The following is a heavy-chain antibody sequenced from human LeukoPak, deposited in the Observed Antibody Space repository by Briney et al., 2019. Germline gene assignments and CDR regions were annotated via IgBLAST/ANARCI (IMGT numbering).Heavy chain of an antibody. V-gene: IGHV3-66*01. D-gene: IGHD3-22*01. CDR1: GFTVSSNY. CDR2: IYSGGST. CDR3: ARAPASGYYGY. J-gene: IGHJ4*02. Sequence: GGSLRLSCAASGFTVSSNYMSWVRQAPGKGLEWVSVIYSGGSTYYADSVKGRFTISRDNSKNTLYLQMNSLRAEDTAVYYCARAPASGYYGYWGQGTLVTVSS.